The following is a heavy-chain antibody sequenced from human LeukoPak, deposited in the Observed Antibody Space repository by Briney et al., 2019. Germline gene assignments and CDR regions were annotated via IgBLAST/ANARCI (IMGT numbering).Heavy chain of an antibody. CDR2: IYYSGST. CDR3: ARAATVTTYYYGMDV. J-gene: IGHJ6*02. V-gene: IGHV4-31*03. D-gene: IGHD4-17*01. CDR1: GGSISSSSYY. Sequence: PSETLSLTCTVSGGSISSSSYYWGWIRQPPGKGLEWIGYIYYSGSTYYNPSLKSRVTISVDTSKNQFSLKLSSVTAADTAVYYCARAATVTTYYYGMDVWGQGTTVTVSS.